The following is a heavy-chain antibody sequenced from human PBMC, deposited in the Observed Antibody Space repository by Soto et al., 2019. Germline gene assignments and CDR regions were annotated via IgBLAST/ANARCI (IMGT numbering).Heavy chain of an antibody. CDR1: GGMFSDYT. CDR2: IIPIFGGP. CDR3: AKKGGGASIDFWRANWFDP. V-gene: IGHV1-69*06. Sequence: QVQLVQSGAVVKKPGSSVTVSCKASGGMFSDYTISWVRQAPGQGLEWMGGIIPIFGGPHYAQKFQGRVTMTADKPTGAVYLELRDLTSEDTAVYYGAKKGGGASIDFWRANWFDPWGQGTLVTVSS. D-gene: IGHD3-3*01. J-gene: IGHJ5*02.